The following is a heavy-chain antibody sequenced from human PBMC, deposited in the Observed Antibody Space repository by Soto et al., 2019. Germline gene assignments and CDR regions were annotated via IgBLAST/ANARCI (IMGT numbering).Heavy chain of an antibody. J-gene: IGHJ6*04. D-gene: IGHD2-2*01. CDR3: ARVVGGYYYGMDV. V-gene: IGHV4-4*02. Sequence: QVQLQESGPGLVKPSGTLSLTCAVSGGSISSSNWWSWVRQPRGKGLAWIGEIYHSGSTNYNPSLKSRVTISVDKAKNQFSLKLSSVTAAATAVYYCARVVGGYYYGMDVWGKGTTVTVSS. CDR1: GGSISSSNW. CDR2: IYHSGST.